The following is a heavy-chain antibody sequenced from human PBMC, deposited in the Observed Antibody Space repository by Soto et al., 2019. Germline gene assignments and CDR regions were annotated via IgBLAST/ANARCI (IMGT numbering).Heavy chain of an antibody. Sequence: ASVKVSCKASGYTFTGYYMHWVRQAPGQGLEWMGWINPNSGGTNYAQKFQGRVTMTRDTSISTAYMELSRLRSDDTAVYYCTSGYSRSWYRGGPFDDWGQGTLVTVSS. CDR2: INPNSGGT. CDR1: GYTFTGYY. CDR3: TSGYSRSWYRGGPFDD. J-gene: IGHJ4*02. D-gene: IGHD6-13*01. V-gene: IGHV1-2*02.